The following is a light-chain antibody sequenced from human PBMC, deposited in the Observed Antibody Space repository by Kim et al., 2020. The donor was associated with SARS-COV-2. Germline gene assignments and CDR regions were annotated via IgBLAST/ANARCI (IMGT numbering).Light chain of an antibody. CDR3: QSSDGSSVI. J-gene: IGLJ2*01. CDR2: EDN. CDR1: SASMATNY. V-gene: IGLV6-57*03. Sequence: GKTVTISRTQRSASMATNYVQWYQQRPGSAPTTVIYEDNQRPSAVPDRFSGSIDSSSNSASLTISGLKTEDEADYYCQSSDGSSVIFGGGTQLTVL.